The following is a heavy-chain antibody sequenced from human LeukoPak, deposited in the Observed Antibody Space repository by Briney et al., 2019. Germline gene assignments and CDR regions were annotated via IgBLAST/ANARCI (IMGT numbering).Heavy chain of an antibody. CDR3: ARDGGYCSSTSCYGGWFDP. CDR2: ISSSSSTI. J-gene: IGHJ5*02. CDR1: GFTFSNYA. Sequence: TGGSLRLSCAASGFTFSNYAMSWVRQAPGKGLEWVSYISSSSSTIYYADSVKGRFTISRDNAKNSLYLQMNSLRAEDTAVYYCARDGGYCSSTSCYGGWFDPWGQGTLVTVSS. D-gene: IGHD2-2*01. V-gene: IGHV3-48*04.